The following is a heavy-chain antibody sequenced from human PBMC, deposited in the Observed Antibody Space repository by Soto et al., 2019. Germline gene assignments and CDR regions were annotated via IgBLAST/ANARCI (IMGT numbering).Heavy chain of an antibody. CDR1: RGSINSGGYF. D-gene: IGHD3-22*01. V-gene: IGHV4-31*03. J-gene: IGHJ5*02. Sequence: QVQLQESGPGLVKPSQTLVLTCTVSRGSINSGGYFWNWIRQHPGKDLEWIGFIYYTGSTYYNPFRKSRISLSVQTSKNQFSLKMTSMAAADTAIYYCAKSLGQWLEKQNFFDAWGQGIPVTVSS. CDR3: AKSLGQWLEKQNFFDA. CDR2: IYYTGST.